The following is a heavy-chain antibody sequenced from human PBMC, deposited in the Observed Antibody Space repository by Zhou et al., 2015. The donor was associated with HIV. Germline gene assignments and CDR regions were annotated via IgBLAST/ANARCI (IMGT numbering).Heavy chain of an antibody. D-gene: IGHD3-16*01. CDR1: GGTFSSYA. J-gene: IGHJ4*02. CDR2: IIPIFGTA. CDR3: ARDLYDYVWGSLLGDLGY. Sequence: QVQLVQSGAEVKKPGSSVKVSCKASGGTFSSYAISWVRQAPGQGLEWMGGIIPIFGTANYAQKFQGRVTITADESTSTAYMELSSLRSEDTAVYYCARDLYDYVWGSLLGDLGYWGQGTLVTVSS. V-gene: IGHV1-69*01.